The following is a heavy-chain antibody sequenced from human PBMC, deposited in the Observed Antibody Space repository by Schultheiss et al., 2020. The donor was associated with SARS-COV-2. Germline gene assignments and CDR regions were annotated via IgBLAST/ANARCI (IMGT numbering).Heavy chain of an antibody. D-gene: IGHD3-9*01. CDR3: AREDLLTGYYREGFDS. CDR2: IKQDGSEK. J-gene: IGHJ4*02. CDR1: GFTFSSYG. Sequence: GGSLRLSCAASGFTFSSYGMHWVRQAPGKGLEWVANIKQDGSEKYYVDSVKGRFTISRDNSRNTVDLQMNSLSSEDTAVYYCAREDLLTGYYREGFDSWGQGTLVTVSS. V-gene: IGHV3-7*01.